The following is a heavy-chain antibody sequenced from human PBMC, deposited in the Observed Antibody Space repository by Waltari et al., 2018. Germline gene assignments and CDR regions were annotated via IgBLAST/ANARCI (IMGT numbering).Heavy chain of an antibody. D-gene: IGHD4-17*01. CDR2: IHHSGST. CDR1: GGSFRGYY. Sequence: QVQLQQWGAGLLKPSETLSLTCAVYGGSFRGYYWSWIRQPPGKGLEWIGEIHHSGSTNYNPYHKSRVSISVDTSKNQFSLRRSSVTAADTAVYYCARITTGTTSAFDIWGQGTMVTVSS. J-gene: IGHJ3*02. V-gene: IGHV4-34*01. CDR3: ARITTGTTSAFDI.